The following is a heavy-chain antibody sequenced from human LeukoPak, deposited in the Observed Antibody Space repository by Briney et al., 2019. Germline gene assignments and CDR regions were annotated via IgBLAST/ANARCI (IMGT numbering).Heavy chain of an antibody. CDR1: GFTFSSYS. J-gene: IGHJ4*02. CDR2: ISSVSSYM. CDR3: ARGGVGVCSGGSCYFSESFDY. D-gene: IGHD2-15*01. Sequence: GGSLRLSCAASGFTFSSYSMNWVRQAPGKGLEWVSSISSVSSYMYYADSVKGRFTISRDNARNSLFLQMNSLRAEDTAVYHCARGGVGVCSGGSCYFSESFDYWGQGTLVTVSS. V-gene: IGHV3-21*01.